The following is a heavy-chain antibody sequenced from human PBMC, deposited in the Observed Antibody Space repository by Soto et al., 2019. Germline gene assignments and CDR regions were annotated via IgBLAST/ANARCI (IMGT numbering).Heavy chain of an antibody. CDR2: VSGSGATT. CDR1: GFTFSSYA. D-gene: IGHD3-9*01. V-gene: IGHV3-23*01. Sequence: PGGSLRLSCAASGFTFSSYAMSWVRQAPGKGLEWISAVSGSGATTSYADSVKGRFTVSRDNSKNTLYLQMNSLRVEDTAVYYCAKLRYFDWSSYNWFEYWGQGTPVTVSS. J-gene: IGHJ5*01. CDR3: AKLRYFDWSSYNWFEY.